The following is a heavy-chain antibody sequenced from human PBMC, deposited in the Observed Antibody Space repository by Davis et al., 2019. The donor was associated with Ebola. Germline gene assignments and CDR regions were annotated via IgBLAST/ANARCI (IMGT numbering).Heavy chain of an antibody. V-gene: IGHV3-30-3*01. CDR3: AKDAAVAGFYYYYYYGMDV. CDR2: ISYDGSNK. J-gene: IGHJ6*02. D-gene: IGHD6-19*01. Sequence: PGGSLRLSCAASGFTFSSYAMHWVRQAPGKGLEWVAVISYDGSNKYYADSVKGRFTISRDNAKNSLYLQMNSLRDEDTAVYYCAKDAAVAGFYYYYYYGMDVWGQGTTVTVSS. CDR1: GFTFSSYA.